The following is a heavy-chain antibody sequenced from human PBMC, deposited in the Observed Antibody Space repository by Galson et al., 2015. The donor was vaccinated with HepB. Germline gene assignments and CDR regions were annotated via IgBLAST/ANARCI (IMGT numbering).Heavy chain of an antibody. J-gene: IGHJ4*02. CDR2: ISGSSSYI. CDR1: GFTFSSYS. CDR3: ARTGGGGSTDY. D-gene: IGHD1-26*01. V-gene: IGHV3-21*01. Sequence: SLRLSCAASGFTFSSYSMNWVRQAPGKGLEWVSSISGSSSYIYYADSLKGRFTISRDNAKNSLYLQMNSLRVEDRAVYYCARTGGGGSTDYWGQGTLVTVSS.